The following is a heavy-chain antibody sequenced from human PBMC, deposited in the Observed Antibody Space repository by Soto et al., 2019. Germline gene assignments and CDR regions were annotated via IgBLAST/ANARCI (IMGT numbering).Heavy chain of an antibody. J-gene: IGHJ4*02. D-gene: IGHD1-26*01. CDR2: TYYRSKWYN. CDR3: AREEHSSGSYLPPFDY. CDR1: GDSVSSNSAA. V-gene: IGHV6-1*01. Sequence: KQSQTLSLTCAISGDSVSSNSAAWNWIRQSPSRGLEWLGRTYYRSKWYNDYAVSVKSRITINPDTSKNQFSLQLNSVTPEDTAVYYCAREEHSSGSYLPPFDYWGQGTLVTVSS.